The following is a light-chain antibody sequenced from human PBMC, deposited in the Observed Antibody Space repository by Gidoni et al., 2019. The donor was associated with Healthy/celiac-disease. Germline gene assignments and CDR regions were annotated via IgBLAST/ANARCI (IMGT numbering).Light chain of an antibody. CDR2: WAS. CDR3: QQYYSTPQT. Sequence: DIVMTQSPDSLAVSLGERATINCKSSQSVLYSSNNKNYLAWYPQKPGQPPKLLIYWASTRESGVPDRFSGSGSGTDFTLTISSLQAEDVAVYYCQQYYSTPQTFXXXTKLEIK. J-gene: IGKJ2*01. V-gene: IGKV4-1*01. CDR1: QSVLYSSNNKNY.